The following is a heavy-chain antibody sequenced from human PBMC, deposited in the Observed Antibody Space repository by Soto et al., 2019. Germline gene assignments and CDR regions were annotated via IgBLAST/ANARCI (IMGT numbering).Heavy chain of an antibody. CDR1: GGTFGSQG. J-gene: IGHJ5*02. D-gene: IGHD3-10*01. CDR3: SRGEAYGSWSYARFDP. V-gene: IGHV1-69*13. Sequence: SVKVSCKASGGTFGSQGIAWVRQAPGQGLEWMVGFIAMLGTPTYAKKVQGRATITADESRTSSYLPLSSVTAADTAVYYCSRGEAYGSWSYARFDPWGQGTLVTVSS. CDR2: FIAMLGTP.